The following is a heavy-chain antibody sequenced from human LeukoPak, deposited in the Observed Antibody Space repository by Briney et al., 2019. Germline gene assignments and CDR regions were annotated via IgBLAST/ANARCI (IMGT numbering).Heavy chain of an antibody. Sequence: PSETLSLTCTVSGGSISSGDYYWSWIRQSPGKGLEWIGYIYYSGSTYYNPSLKSRVTISVDTSKNQFSLKLSSVTAADTAVYYCARDSYDSSGYYDYWGQGTLVTVSS. D-gene: IGHD3-22*01. J-gene: IGHJ4*02. V-gene: IGHV4-30-4*08. CDR2: IYYSGST. CDR3: ARDSYDSSGYYDY. CDR1: GGSISSGDYY.